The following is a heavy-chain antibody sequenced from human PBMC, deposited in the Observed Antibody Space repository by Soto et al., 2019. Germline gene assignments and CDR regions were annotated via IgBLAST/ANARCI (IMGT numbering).Heavy chain of an antibody. D-gene: IGHD5-12*01. J-gene: IGHJ4*02. V-gene: IGHV4-61*01. CDR3: ARDGDGYNH. CDR1: GGSVSSGSYY. Sequence: QVQLQESGPGLVKPSETLSLTCSVSGGSVSSGSYYWSWIRQPPGKGLEWVGYVYSSGGTSYNPSLKSRVTISLDTSKTQFSLNLSSVTAADTAVYYCARDGDGYNHWGQGTLVTVSS. CDR2: VYSSGGT.